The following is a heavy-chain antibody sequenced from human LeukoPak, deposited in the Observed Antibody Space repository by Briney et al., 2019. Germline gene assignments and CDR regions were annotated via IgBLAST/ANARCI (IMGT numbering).Heavy chain of an antibody. Sequence: SETLSLTCTISGGSISSYYWDWIRQPPGKGLEWIGYIYYSGSTNYNPSLKSRATISVDTSKNQFSLKLSSVTAADTAVYYCARDLGYGDPFDYWGQGTLFTVSS. CDR2: IYYSGST. CDR1: GGSISSYY. CDR3: ARDLGYGDPFDY. D-gene: IGHD4-17*01. J-gene: IGHJ4*02. V-gene: IGHV4-59*01.